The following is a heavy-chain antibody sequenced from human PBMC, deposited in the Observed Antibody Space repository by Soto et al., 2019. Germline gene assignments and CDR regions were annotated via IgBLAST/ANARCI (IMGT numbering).Heavy chain of an antibody. J-gene: IGHJ4*02. Sequence: SETLSLTCTVSSDSISSYYWSWIRQPPGKRLEWIGYISYSGSTDYNPSLKSRVTISGDTSKNQFSLKVSSVTAADTAVYYCARGTSWQLPFDYRGQGTLVTVSS. V-gene: IGHV4-59*01. CDR3: ARGTSWQLPFDY. CDR2: ISYSGST. CDR1: SDSISSYY. D-gene: IGHD6-13*01.